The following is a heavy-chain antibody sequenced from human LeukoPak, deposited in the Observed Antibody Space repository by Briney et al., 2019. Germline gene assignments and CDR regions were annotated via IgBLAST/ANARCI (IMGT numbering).Heavy chain of an antibody. V-gene: IGHV3-23*01. D-gene: IGHD3-10*01. J-gene: IGHJ3*02. CDR1: GFTFSSYA. CDR2: ISGSGGST. CDR3: AKGERYVFLWFGLPQDAFDI. Sequence: GGSLRLSCAASGFTFSSYAMSWVRQAPGKGLEWVSAISGSGGSTYYADSVKGRFTISRDNSKNTLYLQMNSLRAEDTAVYYCAKGERYVFLWFGLPQDAFDIWGQGTMVTVSS.